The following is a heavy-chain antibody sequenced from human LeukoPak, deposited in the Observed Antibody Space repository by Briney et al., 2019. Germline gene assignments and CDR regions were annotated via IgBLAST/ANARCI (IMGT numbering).Heavy chain of an antibody. CDR2: MYHSGGT. D-gene: IGHD5-18*01. CDR1: GYSISSGHF. Sequence: SETLSLTCTVSGYSISSGHFWGWIRQPPGKGLEWIGTMYHSGGTYYNPSLKSRVTISVDTSKNQFSLRLSSVTAADTAMYYCARDRGADTASTDWGQGTLVTVSS. CDR3: ARDRGADTASTD. J-gene: IGHJ4*02. V-gene: IGHV4-38-2*02.